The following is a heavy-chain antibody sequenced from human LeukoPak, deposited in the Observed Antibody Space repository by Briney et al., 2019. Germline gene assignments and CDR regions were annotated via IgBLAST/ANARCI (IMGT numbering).Heavy chain of an antibody. V-gene: IGHV5-51*01. J-gene: IGHJ3*02. D-gene: IGHD4-11*01. Sequence: GESLKIFCQVSGYRFTNYWVGWVRQMPGKRLEWVGTIYSGDSDIRYSPSFEDQVTISADTSISTAYLQWSSLKASDTTMYYCERHRNADVFDIWGQGTMVTVSS. CDR1: GYRFTNYW. CDR3: ERHRNADVFDI. CDR2: IYSGDSDI.